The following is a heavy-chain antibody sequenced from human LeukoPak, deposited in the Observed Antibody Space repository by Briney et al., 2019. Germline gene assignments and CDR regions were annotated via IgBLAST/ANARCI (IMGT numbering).Heavy chain of an antibody. CDR2: MNPNSGNT. V-gene: IGHV1-8*03. Sequence: ASVKVSCKASGYTFTSYYMHWVRQAPGQGLEWMGWMNPNSGNTGYAQKFQGRVTITRNTSISTAYMELSSLRSEDTAVYYCARGGFRGSGSYYKPRGYWGQGTLVTVSS. J-gene: IGHJ4*02. CDR3: ARGGFRGSGSYYKPRGY. CDR1: GYTFTSYY. D-gene: IGHD3-10*01.